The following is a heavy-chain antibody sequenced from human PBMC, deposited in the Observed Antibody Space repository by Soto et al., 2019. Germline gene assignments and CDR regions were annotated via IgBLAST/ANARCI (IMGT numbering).Heavy chain of an antibody. CDR1: GFTFSSYA. Sequence: GESLKISCAASGFTFSSYAMSWVRQAPGKGLEWVSAISGSGGSTYYADSVKGRFTISRDNSKNTLYLQMNSLRAEDTAVYYCAKDMGDIVVVVAATRAFDPWGQGTLVTVSS. CDR2: ISGSGGST. J-gene: IGHJ5*02. D-gene: IGHD2-15*01. V-gene: IGHV3-23*01. CDR3: AKDMGDIVVVVAATRAFDP.